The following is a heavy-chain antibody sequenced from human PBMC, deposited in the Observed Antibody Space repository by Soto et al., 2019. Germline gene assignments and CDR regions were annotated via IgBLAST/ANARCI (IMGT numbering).Heavy chain of an antibody. CDR2: ISDSGDIT. V-gene: IGHV3-23*01. CDR1: EFTFSTYA. D-gene: IGHD3-3*01. J-gene: IGHJ3*02. Sequence: GGSLRLSCAASEFTFSTYAMTWVRQAPGRGLQWVATISDSGDITYYADSVKGRFTISRDNAKNSLYLQMNSLRAEDTAVYYCARGRLSVGITIFGVVRVDAFDIWGQGTMVTVSS. CDR3: ARGRLSVGITIFGVVRVDAFDI.